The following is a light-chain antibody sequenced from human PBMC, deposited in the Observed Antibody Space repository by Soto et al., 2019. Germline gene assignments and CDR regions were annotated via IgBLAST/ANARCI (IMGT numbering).Light chain of an antibody. CDR3: QQSYSTPPWT. V-gene: IGKV1-39*01. CDR1: QSISSY. CDR2: AAS. J-gene: IGKJ1*01. Sequence: DIQMTQSPSSLSASVGDRVTITCRASQSISSYLNWYQQKPGKAPKLLIYAASSLRSGVPSRFSGSGSGTDFTLTISSLQPEDFATYYCQQSYSTPPWTLGQGTKVEIK.